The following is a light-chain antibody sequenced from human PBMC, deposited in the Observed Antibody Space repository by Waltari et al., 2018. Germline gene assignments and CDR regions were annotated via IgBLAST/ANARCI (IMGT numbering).Light chain of an antibody. CDR1: QSVTSN. J-gene: IGKJ5*01. Sequence: EIVMTQSPATLSVSPGERATLSCRASQSVTSNLAWYQQKPGQAPRLLIYEASTRATGISARFSGSGSGTEFTLTISSLQSEDFAVYYCQQYNRWPPITFGQGTRLGIK. CDR2: EAS. CDR3: QQYNRWPPIT. V-gene: IGKV3-15*01.